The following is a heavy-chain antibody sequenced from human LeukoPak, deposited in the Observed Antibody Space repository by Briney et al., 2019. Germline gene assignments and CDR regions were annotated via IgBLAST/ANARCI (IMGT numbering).Heavy chain of an antibody. CDR2: IYYSGST. V-gene: IGHV4-39*01. CDR1: GVSISSSNSY. D-gene: IGHD3-9*01. J-gene: IGHJ4*02. CDR3: ARANYDILTGYDY. Sequence: SETLSLTCTVSGVSISSSNSYWGWIRQPPGKGLEWIGSIYYSGSTYYNPSLKSRLTISVDTSKNQFSLKLSSVTAADTALYYCARANYDILTGYDYWGQGTLVTVSS.